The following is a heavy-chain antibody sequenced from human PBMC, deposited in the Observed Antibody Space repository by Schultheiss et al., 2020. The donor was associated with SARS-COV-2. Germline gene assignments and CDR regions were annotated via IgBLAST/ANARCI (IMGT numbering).Heavy chain of an antibody. D-gene: IGHD4-17*01. Sequence: GGSLRLSCAASGFTFSSYGMHWVRQAPGKGLEWVAVISYDGSNEYYADSVKGRFTISRDNSKNTLYLQMNSLRAEDTAVYYCAKENGDYYYGMDVWGQGTTVTVSS. CDR2: ISYDGSNE. J-gene: IGHJ6*02. CDR3: AKENGDYYYGMDV. CDR1: GFTFSSYG. V-gene: IGHV3-30*18.